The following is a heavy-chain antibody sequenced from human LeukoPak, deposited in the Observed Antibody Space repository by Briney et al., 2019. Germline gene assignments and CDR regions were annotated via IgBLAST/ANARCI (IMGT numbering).Heavy chain of an antibody. CDR2: ISYDGSNK. V-gene: IGHV3-30*03. J-gene: IGHJ6*02. CDR1: GFTFSSYG. Sequence: GGSLRLSCAASGFTFSSYGMHWVRQAPGKGLEWVAVISYDGSNKYYADSVKGRFTISRDNSKNTLYLQMNSLRAEDTAVYYCARAGYRRSYGMDVWGQGTTVTVSS. D-gene: IGHD5-18*01. CDR3: ARAGYRRSYGMDV.